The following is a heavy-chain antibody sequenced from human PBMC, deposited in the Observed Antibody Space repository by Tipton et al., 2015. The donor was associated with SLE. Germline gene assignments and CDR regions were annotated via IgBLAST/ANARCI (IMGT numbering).Heavy chain of an antibody. D-gene: IGHD4-23*01. Sequence: TLSLTCAVSGGSISSGGYSWSCIRPPPGKGLEWIGYIYHSGSTYYNPSLKSRVTMSVDRYKNQFSLKLSSVTAADTVVYYCARDTAYGGNYFDYWGQGTLFTVSS. CDR1: GGSISSGGYS. CDR2: IYHSGST. V-gene: IGHV4-30-2*01. CDR3: ARDTAYGGNYFDY. J-gene: IGHJ4*02.